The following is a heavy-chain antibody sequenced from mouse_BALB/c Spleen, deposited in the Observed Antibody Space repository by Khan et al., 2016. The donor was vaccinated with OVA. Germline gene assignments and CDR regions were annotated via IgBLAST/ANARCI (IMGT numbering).Heavy chain of an antibody. CDR2: IWGDGSP. D-gene: IGHD2-1*01. J-gene: IGHJ4*01. CDR1: GFSLTSSG. CDR3: VKQNYGTLYAMDY. V-gene: IGHV2-3*01. Sequence: QGQLKASGPGLVAPSQSLSITCTVSGFSLTSSGVNWVRQPPGKGLEWLGVIWGDGSPHYHSALISRLSISKDNSKSQVFLKLNSLQTDDTATYYCVKQNYGTLYAMDYWGQGTAVTVSS.